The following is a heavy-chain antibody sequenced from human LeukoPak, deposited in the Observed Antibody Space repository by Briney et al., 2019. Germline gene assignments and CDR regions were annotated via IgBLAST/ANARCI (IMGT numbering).Heavy chain of an antibody. J-gene: IGHJ4*02. CDR2: IYTSGST. V-gene: IGHV4-4*07. CDR1: GGSISSYY. Sequence: SETLSLSCTASGGSISSYYRSWIRQPAGKGLEWIGRIYTSGSTNYNPSLKSRVTMSVDTSKNQFSLKLSSVTAADTAVYYCAIDTYYYNSSGYWADYWGQGTLVTVSS. CDR3: AIDTYYYNSSGYWADY. D-gene: IGHD3-22*01.